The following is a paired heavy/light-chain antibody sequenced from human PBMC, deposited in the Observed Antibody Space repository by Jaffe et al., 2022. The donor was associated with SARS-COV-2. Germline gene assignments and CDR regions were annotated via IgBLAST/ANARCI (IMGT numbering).Light chain of an antibody. CDR1: SSDVGGYNY. V-gene: IGLV2-14*01. Sequence: QSALTQPASVSGSPGQSITISCTGTSSDVGGYNYVSWYQQHSGKAPKLMIYDVSNRPSGVSNRFSGSKSGNTATLTISGLQAEDEADYYCSSYTSRFVVFGGGTKLTVL. CDR2: DVS. J-gene: IGLJ2*01. CDR3: SSYTSRFVV.
Heavy chain of an antibody. J-gene: IGHJ4*02. CDR3: ARKTYGSGSNFDY. CDR1: GYSISSGYY. CDR2: IYHSGST. D-gene: IGHD3-10*01. Sequence: QVQLQESGPGLVKPSETLSLTCTVSGYSISSGYYWGWIRQPPGKGLEWIGSIYHSGSTYYNPSLMSRLTISVDTSKNQVSLKLSSVTAADTAVYYCARKTYGSGSNFDYWGQGTLVTVSS. V-gene: IGHV4-38-2*02.